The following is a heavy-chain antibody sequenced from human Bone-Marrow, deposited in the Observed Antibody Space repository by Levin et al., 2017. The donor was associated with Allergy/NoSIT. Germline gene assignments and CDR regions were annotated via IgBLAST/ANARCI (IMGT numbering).Heavy chain of an antibody. V-gene: IGHV3-21*01. D-gene: IGHD6-13*01. CDR1: GITFSSYS. CDR3: ATEPDYSSSWGDS. J-gene: IGHJ4*02. CDR2: ITSTSNYI. Sequence: GESLKTSCVASGITFSSYSMNWVRQAPGKGLEWVSSITSTSNYIYYAKSVKGRFSISRDNAKNSVYLQMNSLTAEDTGIYYCATEPDYSSSWGDSWGQGTLVTVSS.